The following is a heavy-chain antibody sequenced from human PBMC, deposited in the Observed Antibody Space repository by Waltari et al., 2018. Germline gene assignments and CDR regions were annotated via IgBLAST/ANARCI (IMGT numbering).Heavy chain of an antibody. CDR1: GFTFSSYW. D-gene: IGHD1-26*01. V-gene: IGHV3-7*01. J-gene: IGHJ4*02. Sequence: EVQLVDSGGGLVQPGGSLRLSCAASGFTFSSYWMTWVRQTPGKGLEWVAKIKQDGSETYYVDSVKGRFTTSRDNAKNSLYLQMNSLRAEDTAVYYCARDQVGGSFFDYWGQGTLVTVSS. CDR3: ARDQVGGSFFDY. CDR2: IKQDGSET.